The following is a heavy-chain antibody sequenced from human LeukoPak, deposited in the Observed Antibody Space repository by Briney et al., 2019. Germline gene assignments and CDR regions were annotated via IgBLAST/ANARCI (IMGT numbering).Heavy chain of an antibody. Sequence: GGSLRLSCAASGLTFSSYGMHWVRQAPGKGLEWVAFIRYDGSNKYYADSVKGRFTISRDNSKNTLYLQMNSLRAEDTAVYYCAKDFSVDYYDRSGYVDYWGQGTLVTVSS. CDR1: GLTFSSYG. CDR2: IRYDGSNK. V-gene: IGHV3-30*02. J-gene: IGHJ4*02. D-gene: IGHD3-22*01. CDR3: AKDFSVDYYDRSGYVDY.